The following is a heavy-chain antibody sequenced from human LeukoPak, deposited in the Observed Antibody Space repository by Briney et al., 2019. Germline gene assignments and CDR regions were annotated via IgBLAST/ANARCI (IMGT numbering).Heavy chain of an antibody. V-gene: IGHV3-9*01. Sequence: QPGGSLRLSCAASGFTFDDYAMHWVRQAPGKGLEWVSGISWNSGSIGYADSVKGRFTISRDNAKNSLYLQMNSLRAEDTALYYCAKDESSGSSSWYYRGYYYYMDVWGKGTTVTISS. CDR1: GFTFDDYA. D-gene: IGHD6-13*01. J-gene: IGHJ6*03. CDR3: AKDESSGSSSWYYRGYYYYMDV. CDR2: ISWNSGSI.